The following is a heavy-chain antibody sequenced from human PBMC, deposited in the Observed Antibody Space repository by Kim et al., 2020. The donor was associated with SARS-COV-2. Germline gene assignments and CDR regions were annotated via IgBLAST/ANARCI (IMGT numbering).Heavy chain of an antibody. CDR1: GFTFSSYE. CDR3: ARELFVVVAATPYYYYYGMDV. CDR2: ISSSGSTI. J-gene: IGHJ6*02. V-gene: IGHV3-48*03. D-gene: IGHD2-15*01. Sequence: GGSLRLSCAASGFTFSSYEMNWVRQAPGKGLEWVSYISSSGSTIYYADSVKGRFTISRDNAKNSLYLQMNSLRAEDTAVYYCARELFVVVAATPYYYYYGMDVWGQGTTVTVSS.